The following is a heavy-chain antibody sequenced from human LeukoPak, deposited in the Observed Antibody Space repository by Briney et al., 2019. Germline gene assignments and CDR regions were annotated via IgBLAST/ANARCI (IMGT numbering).Heavy chain of an antibody. V-gene: IGHV7-4-1*02. D-gene: IGHD2-2*01. Sequence: ASVKVSCKASGYTFTSYAMNWVRQAPGQGLEWMGWINTNTGNPTYAQGFTGRFVFSLDTSVSTAYLQISSLKAEDTAVYYCARAPRYCSSTSCYSTHPYNWFDPWGQGTLVTVSS. CDR2: INTNTGNP. J-gene: IGHJ5*02. CDR3: ARAPRYCSSTSCYSTHPYNWFDP. CDR1: GYTFTSYA.